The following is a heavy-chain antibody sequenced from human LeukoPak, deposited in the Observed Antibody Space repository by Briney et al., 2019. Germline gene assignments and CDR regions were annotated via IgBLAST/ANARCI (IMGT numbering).Heavy chain of an antibody. V-gene: IGHV4-4*07. Sequence: PSETLSLTCNVSGGSISSYFWTWIRQPAGRGLEWIGRIHASGTTNYNSSLKSRVSMSVDTSKNQFSLKLTSVTAADTAVYFCARDGADVYGRAFDYWGQGTLVSVSS. CDR2: IHASGTT. D-gene: IGHD3-10*01. CDR1: GGSISSYF. CDR3: ARDGADVYGRAFDY. J-gene: IGHJ4*02.